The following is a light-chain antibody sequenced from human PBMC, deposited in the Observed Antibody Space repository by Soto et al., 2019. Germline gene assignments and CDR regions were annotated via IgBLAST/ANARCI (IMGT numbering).Light chain of an antibody. J-gene: IGKJ2*02. Sequence: IEMTQSPSALSASAGDRVTITCQASQDIKNYVIWYQQKPGRAPKLLIYGAASLGTGVSSRFSGSGSGTHFTLTISSLQPEDVATYYCQQFDSVPCTFGQGTKLEIK. CDR3: QQFDSVPCT. CDR1: QDIKNY. CDR2: GAA. V-gene: IGKV1-33*01.